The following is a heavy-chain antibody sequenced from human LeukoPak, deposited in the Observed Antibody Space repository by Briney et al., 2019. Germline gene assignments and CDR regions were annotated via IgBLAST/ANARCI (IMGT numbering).Heavy chain of an antibody. D-gene: IGHD3-10*01. V-gene: IGHV4-59*08. CDR3: ARALPGGSGSYGDY. Sequence: SETLSLTCTVSGGSISSYYWSWIRQPPGKGLEWIGYIYYSGSTNYNPSLKSRVTISVDRSKNQFSLKLSSVTAADTAVYYCARALPGGSGSYGDYWGQGTLVTVSS. J-gene: IGHJ4*02. CDR1: GGSISSYY. CDR2: IYYSGST.